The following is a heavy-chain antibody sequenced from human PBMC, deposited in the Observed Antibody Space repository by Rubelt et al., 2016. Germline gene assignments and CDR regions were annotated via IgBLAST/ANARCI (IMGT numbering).Heavy chain of an antibody. CDR1: GYTFTSYG. Sequence: QLQLVQSGAEVKKPGASVKVSCKASGYTFTSYGISWVRQAPGQGLEWMGWISAYNDDTKYAQKRQGRVTMTTDTSTSTAYMELRSLRSDDTAVYYWARVFSGTSVGWLDRWGQGTLVTVSS. V-gene: IGHV1-18*01. D-gene: IGHD6-13*01. CDR3: ARVFSGTSVGWLDR. CDR2: ISAYNDDT. J-gene: IGHJ5*02.